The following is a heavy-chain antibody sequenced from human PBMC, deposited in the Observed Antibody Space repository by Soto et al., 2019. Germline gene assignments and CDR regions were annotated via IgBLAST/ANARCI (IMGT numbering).Heavy chain of an antibody. J-gene: IGHJ4*02. CDR3: AYYGDSSGLRHFDY. Sequence: EVQLVESGGGLIKPGESLRLSCVASGFTFSDAWMKWVRHAPGKGLEWVGRIKSKANGGTTDYAAPLKGRVTIFRDDSQNTVYLQMDSLKDEDTAVYYCAYYGDSSGLRHFDYWGQGTLVTVSS. V-gene: IGHV3-15*07. D-gene: IGHD3-22*01. CDR1: GFTFSDAW. CDR2: IKSKANGGTT.